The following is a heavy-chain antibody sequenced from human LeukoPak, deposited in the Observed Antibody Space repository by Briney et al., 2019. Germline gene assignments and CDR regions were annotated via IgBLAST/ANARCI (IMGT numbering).Heavy chain of an antibody. V-gene: IGHV3-11*01. J-gene: IGHJ4*02. Sequence: PGGSLRLSCAASGFTFSDYYMSWIRQAPGKGLEWVSYISSSGSTIYYADSVKGRFTISRDNAKNSLYLQMNSLRAEDTAVYCCARAYSRYYYDSSGYFYFDYWGQGTLVTVSS. D-gene: IGHD3-22*01. CDR1: GFTFSDYY. CDR3: ARAYSRYYYDSSGYFYFDY. CDR2: ISSSGSTI.